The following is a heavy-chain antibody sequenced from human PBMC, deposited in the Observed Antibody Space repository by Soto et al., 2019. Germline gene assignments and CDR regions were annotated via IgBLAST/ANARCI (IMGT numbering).Heavy chain of an antibody. CDR1: GFTFSRYA. V-gene: IGHV3-23*01. CDR3: ANRPGSYDYVWGSYRYGHFDY. Sequence: GGSLRLSCAASGFTFSRYAMSWVRQAPDKGLEWVSAISGSGGSTYYADSVKGRFTISRDNSKNTLYPQMNSLRAEDTAVYYCANRPGSYDYVWGSYRYGHFDYWGQGTLVTVSS. CDR2: ISGSGGST. J-gene: IGHJ4*02. D-gene: IGHD3-16*02.